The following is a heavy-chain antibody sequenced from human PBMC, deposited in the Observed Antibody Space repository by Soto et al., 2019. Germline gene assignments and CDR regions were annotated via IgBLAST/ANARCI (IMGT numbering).Heavy chain of an antibody. CDR3: ARKDIVLVPAAIWFDP. Sequence: SETLSLTCAVYGGSFSGYYWSWIRQPPGKGLEWIGEINHSGSTNYNPSLKSRVTISVDTSKNQFSLKLSSVTAADTAVYYCARKDIVLVPAAIWFDPWGQGTLVTVSS. CDR1: GGSFSGYY. V-gene: IGHV4-34*01. J-gene: IGHJ5*02. D-gene: IGHD2-2*01. CDR2: INHSGST.